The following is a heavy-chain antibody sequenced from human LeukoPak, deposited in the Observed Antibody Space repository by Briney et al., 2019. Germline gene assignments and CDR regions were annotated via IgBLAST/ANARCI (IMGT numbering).Heavy chain of an antibody. J-gene: IGHJ2*01. CDR1: GYTFTSYA. CDR2: INAGNGNT. CDR3: ARVVLLLGSYWYFDP. Sequence: ASVKVSCKASGYTFTSYAMHWVRQAPGQRLEWMGWINAGNGNTKYSQKFQGRVTITRDTSASTAYMELSSLRSEDTAVYYCARVVLLLGSYWYFDPWGRGTLVTVSS. D-gene: IGHD7-27*01. V-gene: IGHV1-3*01.